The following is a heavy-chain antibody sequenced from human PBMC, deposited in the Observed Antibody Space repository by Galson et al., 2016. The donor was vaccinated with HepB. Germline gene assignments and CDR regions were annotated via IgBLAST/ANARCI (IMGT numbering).Heavy chain of an antibody. CDR1: GFTFSSYG. Sequence: SLRLSCAASGFTFSSYGMHWVRQAPGKGLEWVANIKHDGSETYYVDSVKGRFSISRDNAKNSLYLQMNSLRDEDTAAYYCATMDYNANPAYWCRGTLVNVSS. CDR3: ATMDYNANPAY. D-gene: IGHD4-11*01. J-gene: IGHJ4*02. V-gene: IGHV3-7*01. CDR2: IKHDGSET.